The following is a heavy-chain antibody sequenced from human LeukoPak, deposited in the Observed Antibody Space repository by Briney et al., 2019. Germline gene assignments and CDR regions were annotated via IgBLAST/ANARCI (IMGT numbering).Heavy chain of an antibody. CDR1: GFTFSDYY. Sequence: PGGSLRLSCAASGFTFSDYYMSWIRQAPRKGLEWVSYISSSGSTIYYADSVKGRFTISRDNAKNSLYLQMNSLRAEDTAVYYCARSDRGSGWYGFYYGMDVWGQGTTVTVSS. D-gene: IGHD6-19*01. CDR3: ARSDRGSGWYGFYYGMDV. J-gene: IGHJ6*02. CDR2: ISSSGSTI. V-gene: IGHV3-11*01.